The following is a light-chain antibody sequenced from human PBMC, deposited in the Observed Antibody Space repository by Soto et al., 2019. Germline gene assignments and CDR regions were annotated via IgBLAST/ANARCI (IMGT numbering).Light chain of an antibody. Sequence: DIVMTQSPLSLPVTPGEPASISCRSSQSLLHSNGYNYLDWYLQKPGQSPQLLISLGSNRASGVPDRFSGSASGTDFTLKISRVEAEDVGVYYCMQALQTPRTFGQGTKLEIK. CDR1: QSLLHSNGYNY. V-gene: IGKV2-28*01. CDR2: LGS. CDR3: MQALQTPRT. J-gene: IGKJ2*01.